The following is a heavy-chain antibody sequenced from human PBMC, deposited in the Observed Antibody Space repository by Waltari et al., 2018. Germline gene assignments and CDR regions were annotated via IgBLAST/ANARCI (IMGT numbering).Heavy chain of an antibody. V-gene: IGHV3-30-3*01. CDR3: ARDDQWLRLGYYFDY. CDR1: GFTFRSYA. D-gene: IGHD5-12*01. CDR2: RSYDGSNK. J-gene: IGHJ4*02. Sequence: QVQLVESGGGVVQPGRSLRLSCAASGFTFRSYAMHWVRQAPGKGLEWVAVRSYDGSNKYYADSVKGRFTISRDNSKNTLYLQMNSLRAEDTAVYYCARDDQWLRLGYYFDYWGQGTLVTVSS.